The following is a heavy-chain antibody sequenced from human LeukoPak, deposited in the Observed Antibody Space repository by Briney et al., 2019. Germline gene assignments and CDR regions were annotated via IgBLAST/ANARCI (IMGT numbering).Heavy chain of an antibody. Sequence: SETLSLTCTVSGGSISSSSYYWGWIRQPPGKGLEWIGSIYYSGGTYYNPSLKSRVTISVDTSKNQFSLKLSPVTAADTAVYYCASPGFNYGDYPEWFDPWGQGTLVTVSS. V-gene: IGHV4-39*01. CDR1: GGSISSSSYY. D-gene: IGHD4-17*01. CDR2: IYYSGGT. CDR3: ASPGFNYGDYPEWFDP. J-gene: IGHJ5*02.